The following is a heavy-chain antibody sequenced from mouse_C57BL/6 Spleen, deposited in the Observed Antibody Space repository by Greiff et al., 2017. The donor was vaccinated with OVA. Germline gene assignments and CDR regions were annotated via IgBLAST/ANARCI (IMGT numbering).Heavy chain of an antibody. J-gene: IGHJ3*01. CDR2: IYPGDGDT. Sequence: VKVVESGPELVKPGASVKISCKASGYAFSSSWMNWVKQRPGKGLEWIGRIYPGDGDTNYNGKFKGKATLTADKSSSTAYMQLSSLTSEDSAVYFCARGYGNYLAWFAYWGQGTLVTVSA. V-gene: IGHV1-82*01. CDR3: ARGYGNYLAWFAY. D-gene: IGHD2-10*02. CDR1: GYAFSSSW.